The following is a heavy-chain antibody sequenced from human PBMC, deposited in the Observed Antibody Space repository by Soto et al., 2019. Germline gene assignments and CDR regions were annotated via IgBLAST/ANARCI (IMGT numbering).Heavy chain of an antibody. J-gene: IGHJ6*03. CDR2: ISDSGDTT. CDR1: GFTFNNCG. CDR3: ASKGAGYCSGGSCYYMGV. V-gene: IGHV3-23*01. D-gene: IGHD2-15*01. Sequence: EVQLLDSGGGLVQPGGSLRLSCVASGFTFNNCGVSWVRQAPGKGLEWVSSISDSGDTTYYADSVKGRFTISRDNSKNTMYLQMNSLRVEDTALYYCASKGAGYCSGGSCYYMGVWGKGTTVAVSS.